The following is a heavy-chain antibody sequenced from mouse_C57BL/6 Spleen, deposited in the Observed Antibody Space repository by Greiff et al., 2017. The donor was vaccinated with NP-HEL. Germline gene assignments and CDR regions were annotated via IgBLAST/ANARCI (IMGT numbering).Heavy chain of an antibody. CDR2: ISDGGSYT. Sequence: EVMLVESGGGLVKPGGSLKLSCAASGFTFSSYAMSWVRQTPEKRLEWVATISDGGSYTYYPDNVKGRFTLPRANANNNLSLQMRHLKAEDTAMYYGARDTYYDYGPWAYWGEGTRVTVSA. V-gene: IGHV5-4*01. D-gene: IGHD2-4*01. J-gene: IGHJ3*01. CDR1: GFTFSSYA. CDR3: ARDTYYDYGPWAY.